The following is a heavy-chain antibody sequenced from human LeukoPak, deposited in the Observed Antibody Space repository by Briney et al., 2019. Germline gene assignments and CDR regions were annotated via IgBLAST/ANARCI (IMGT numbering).Heavy chain of an antibody. Sequence: ASVKVSCKASGYTFTSYGISWVRQAPGQGLEWMGWISAYNGHTNYAQKLQGRVTMTTDTSTSTAYMELRGLRSDDTAVYYCARGGGYGSGWYREDYYYYYMDVWGKGTTVTVSS. J-gene: IGHJ6*03. CDR3: ARGGGYGSGWYREDYYYYYMDV. V-gene: IGHV1-18*01. D-gene: IGHD6-19*01. CDR1: GYTFTSYG. CDR2: ISAYNGHT.